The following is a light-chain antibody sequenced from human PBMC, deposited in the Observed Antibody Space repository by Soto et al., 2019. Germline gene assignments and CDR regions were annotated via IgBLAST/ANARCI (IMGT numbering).Light chain of an antibody. CDR1: QSLLYSPNNKNY. CDR3: QEYYDAPQT. Sequence: DIVLTQSPDSLAVSLGERATIDCKSSQSLLYSPNNKNYLAWYQQKPGQPPKLLIYWASTRESGVPDRFTGSGSGHVFSLTVSGLAAEDVAVCYCQEYYDAPQTFGRGTKVEIK. J-gene: IGKJ1*01. CDR2: WAS. V-gene: IGKV4-1*01.